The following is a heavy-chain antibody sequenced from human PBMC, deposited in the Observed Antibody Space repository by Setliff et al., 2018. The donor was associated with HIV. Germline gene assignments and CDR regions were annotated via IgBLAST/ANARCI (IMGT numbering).Heavy chain of an antibody. CDR3: ARVSCSSWYSIPRYYYYSMDV. J-gene: IGHJ6*03. D-gene: IGHD6-13*01. Sequence: PSETLSLTCAVYGGSFSGYYWSWIRQPPGKGLEWIGEIDHRGRPKYNPSLNSRVTTSVDTSKNQLSLRLSSVTAADTAVYYCARVSCSSWYSIPRYYYYSMDVWGNGTTVTVSS. CDR1: GGSFSGYY. CDR2: IDHRGRP. V-gene: IGHV4-34*01.